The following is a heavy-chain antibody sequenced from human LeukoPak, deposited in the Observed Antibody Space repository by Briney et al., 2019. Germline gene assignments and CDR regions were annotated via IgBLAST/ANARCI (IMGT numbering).Heavy chain of an antibody. J-gene: IGHJ6*03. CDR2: IYYSGST. Sequence: PSETLSLTCTVSGGSISSYYWSWIRQPPGKGLEWIGYIYYSGSTNYNPSLKSRVTISVDTSKNQFSLKLSSVTAADTAVYYCARAVQSSYYYYMDVWGKGTTVTVSS. CDR3: ARAVQSSYYYYMDV. CDR1: GGSISSYY. D-gene: IGHD4-11*01. V-gene: IGHV4-59*01.